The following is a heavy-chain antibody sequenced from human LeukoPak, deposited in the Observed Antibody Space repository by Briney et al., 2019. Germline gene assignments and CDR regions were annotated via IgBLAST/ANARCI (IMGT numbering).Heavy chain of an antibody. J-gene: IGHJ4*02. CDR3: TTVRRSPPYYYDSSGYYNFDY. Sequence: PGGSLRLSCAASGFTFSNAWMSWVRQAPGKGLEWVGRIKSKTDGGTTDYAAPVKGRFTISRDDSKNTPYLQMNSLKTEDTVVYYCTTVRRSPPYYYDSSGYYNFDYWGQGTLVTVSS. D-gene: IGHD3-22*01. CDR2: IKSKTDGGTT. V-gene: IGHV3-15*01. CDR1: GFTFSNAW.